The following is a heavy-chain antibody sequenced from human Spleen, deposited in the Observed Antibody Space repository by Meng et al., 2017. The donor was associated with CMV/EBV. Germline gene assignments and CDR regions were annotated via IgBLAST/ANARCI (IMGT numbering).Heavy chain of an antibody. J-gene: IGHJ3*02. V-gene: IGHV3-21*01. Sequence: ETLSLTCAASGFTFSSYSMNWVRQAPGKGLEWVSSISSSSSYIYYADSVKGRFTISRDNAKNSLYLQMNSLRAEDTAVYYCARDLVLESDAFDIWGQGTMVTVSS. D-gene: IGHD5-24*01. CDR1: GFTFSSYS. CDR2: ISSSSSYI. CDR3: ARDLVLESDAFDI.